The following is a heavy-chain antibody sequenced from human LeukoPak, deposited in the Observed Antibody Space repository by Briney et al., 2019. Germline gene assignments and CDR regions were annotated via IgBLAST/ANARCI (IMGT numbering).Heavy chain of an antibody. D-gene: IGHD1-14*01. J-gene: IGHJ6*02. CDR2: ISYSGGST. CDR3: RRETNGMDV. CDR1: GFTFSRYA. Sequence: GGSLRLSCAASGFTFSRYAMSWVRQAPGQGLDWVSVISYSGGSTYYADSVKGRFSISRDNSKNTLYLQMNSLRGEDTAVYYCRRETNGMDVWGQGTTVTVSS. V-gene: IGHV3-23*01.